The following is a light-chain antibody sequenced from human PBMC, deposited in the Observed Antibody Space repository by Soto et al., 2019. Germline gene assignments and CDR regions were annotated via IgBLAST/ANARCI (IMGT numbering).Light chain of an antibody. CDR1: SSDVGGYNY. V-gene: IGLV2-14*01. CDR2: DVS. CDR3: SSYTSSSTLV. J-gene: IGLJ2*01. Sequence: QSALTQPASVSGSPGQSVTISCTGTSSDVGGYNYVSWYQQHPGKAPKLMIYDVSNRPSGVSNRFSGSKSGNTASLTFSGLQAEDAADYYCSSYTSSSTLVFGGGTKLTVL.